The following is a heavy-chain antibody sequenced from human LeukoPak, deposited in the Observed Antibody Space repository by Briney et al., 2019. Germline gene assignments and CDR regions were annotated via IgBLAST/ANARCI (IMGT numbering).Heavy chain of an antibody. D-gene: IGHD3-3*01. CDR2: IYYSGST. V-gene: IGHV4-59*01. J-gene: IGHJ4*02. CDR3: ASVLKGVGLDY. CDR1: GGSISSYY. Sequence: ASETLSLTCTVSGGSISSYYWSWIRQPPGKGLEWIGYIYYSGSTNYNPSLKSRVTISVDTSKNQFSLKLSSVTAADTAVYYCASVLKGVGLDYWGQGTLVTVSS.